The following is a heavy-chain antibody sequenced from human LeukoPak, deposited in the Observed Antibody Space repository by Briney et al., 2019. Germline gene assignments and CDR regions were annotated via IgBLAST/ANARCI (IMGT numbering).Heavy chain of an antibody. CDR3: ARTVIVVVPAAVFDY. CDR1: GYTFTSYD. Sequence: ASVKVSCKASGYTFTSYDINWVRQATGQGLEWMGWMNPNSGNTGYAQKFQGRVTITRNTSISTAYMELSSLRSEDTAVYYCARTVIVVVPAAVFDYWGQGTLVTVSS. V-gene: IGHV1-8*03. J-gene: IGHJ4*02. D-gene: IGHD2-2*01. CDR2: MNPNSGNT.